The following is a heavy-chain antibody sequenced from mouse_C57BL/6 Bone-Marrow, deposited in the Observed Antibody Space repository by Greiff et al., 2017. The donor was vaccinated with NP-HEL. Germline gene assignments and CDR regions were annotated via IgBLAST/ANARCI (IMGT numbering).Heavy chain of an antibody. D-gene: IGHD1-1*01. CDR3: ARKDYYGSSIAY. CDR1: GFSLTSYG. J-gene: IGHJ3*01. V-gene: IGHV2-2*01. CDR2: IWSGGST. Sequence: QVQLQQSGPGLVQPSQSLSITCTVSGFSLTSYGVHWVRQSPGKGLEWLGVIWSGGSTDYNAAFISRLSISKDNSKSQVFFKMNSLQADDTAIYYCARKDYYGSSIAYWGQGTLVTVSA.